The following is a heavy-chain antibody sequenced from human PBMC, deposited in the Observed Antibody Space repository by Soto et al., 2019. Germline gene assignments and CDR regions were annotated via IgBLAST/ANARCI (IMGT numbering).Heavy chain of an antibody. Sequence: QVQLVQSGAEVKKPGASVKVSCKASGYTFTRYDINWVRQATGQGLEWMGWMNPNSGNTGYAQKFQGRVTMTRNTSISTAYMELSSLRSEDTAVYYCARGHSCSGGSCYGVFDYWGQGTLVTVSS. CDR2: MNPNSGNT. D-gene: IGHD2-15*01. J-gene: IGHJ4*02. V-gene: IGHV1-8*01. CDR1: GYTFTRYD. CDR3: ARGHSCSGGSCYGVFDY.